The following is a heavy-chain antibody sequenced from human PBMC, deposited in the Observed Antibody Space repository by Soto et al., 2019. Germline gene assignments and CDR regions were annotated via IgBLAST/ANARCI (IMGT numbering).Heavy chain of an antibody. CDR1: GGTFSSSA. J-gene: IGHJ6*02. CDR3: ARSQGGSSSLDIYYYYYYGMDV. CDR2: IIPIFGTA. D-gene: IGHD2-15*01. V-gene: IGHV1-69*13. Sequence: SVKVSCKAPGGTFSSSAISWVRQAPGQGLEWMGGIIPIFGTAKYAQKFQGRVTITADESTSTGYMELSSLRSEDTAVYYCARSQGGSSSLDIYYYYYYGMDVWG.